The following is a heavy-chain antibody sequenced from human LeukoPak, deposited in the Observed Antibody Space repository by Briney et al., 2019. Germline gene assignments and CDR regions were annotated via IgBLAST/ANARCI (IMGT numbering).Heavy chain of an antibody. CDR2: INHSGST. CDR1: GGSFSGYY. V-gene: IGHV4-34*01. Sequence: SETLSLTCAVYGGSFSGYYWSWIRQPPGKGLEWIGEINHSGSTNYNPSLKSRVTISVDTSKNQFSLKLSSVTAADTAVYYCARLKVPYTSGLAPWGQGTLLTVSS. D-gene: IGHD6-25*01. J-gene: IGHJ5*02. CDR3: ARLKVPYTSGLAP.